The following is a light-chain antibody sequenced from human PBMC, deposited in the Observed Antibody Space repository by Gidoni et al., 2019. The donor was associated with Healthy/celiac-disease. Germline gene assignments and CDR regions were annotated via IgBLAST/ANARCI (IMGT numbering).Light chain of an antibody. J-gene: IGKJ4*01. CDR1: QSVLYSSNNKNY. V-gene: IGKV4-1*01. Sequence: EIQMTQSPDSLAVSLGERATINCKSSQSVLYSSNNKNYLAWYQQKPGQPPKLLIYWASTRESGVPDRFSGSGSGTDFTLTISSLQAEDVAVYYCQQYYSTPLTFGGGTKVEIK. CDR2: WAS. CDR3: QQYYSTPLT.